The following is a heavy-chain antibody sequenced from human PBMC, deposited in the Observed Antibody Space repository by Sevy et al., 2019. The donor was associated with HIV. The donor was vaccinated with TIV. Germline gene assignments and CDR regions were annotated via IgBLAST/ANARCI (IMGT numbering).Heavy chain of an antibody. V-gene: IGHV3-23*01. Sequence: GGSLRLSCAASGFTFSKYSMSWVRQPPGKGLEWVSTLSCGCGEINYADSVKGRFTISRDNFKSSVYLQMNNLRPEDTAVYYCAREGCTKPHDYWGQGTLVTVSS. D-gene: IGHD2-8*01. CDR3: AREGCTKPHDY. CDR2: LSCGCGEI. CDR1: GFTFSKYS. J-gene: IGHJ4*02.